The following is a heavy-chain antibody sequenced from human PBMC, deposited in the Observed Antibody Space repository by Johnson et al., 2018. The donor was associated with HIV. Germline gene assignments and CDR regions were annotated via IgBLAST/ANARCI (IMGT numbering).Heavy chain of an antibody. Sequence: VQLVESGGGVVQPGRSLRLSCAASGFTFSSYAMHWVRQAPGKGLEWVSVIYSGGNTYYADSVKGRFTISKNNSKNTLYIQMNSRGVEDTAVYYCARGVTGYSYGTWGQGTMVTVSS. CDR3: ARGVTGYSYGT. D-gene: IGHD5-18*01. V-gene: IGHV3-66*01. J-gene: IGHJ3*01. CDR2: IYSGGNT. CDR1: GFTFSSYA.